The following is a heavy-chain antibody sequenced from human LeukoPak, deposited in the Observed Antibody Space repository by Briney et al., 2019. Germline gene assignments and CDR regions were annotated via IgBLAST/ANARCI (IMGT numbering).Heavy chain of an antibody. CDR2: INPNSGGT. J-gene: IGHJ3*02. CDR1: GYTFTSHF. D-gene: IGHD3-10*01. V-gene: IGHV1-2*02. CDR3: ARNIWFGESADAFDI. Sequence: ASVKVSCKASGYTFTSHFMHWMRQAPGQGLEWMGWINPNSGGTNYAQKFQGRVTMTRDKSIRTAYMELSRLTSDDTAVYYCARNIWFGESADAFDIWGQGTMVTVSS.